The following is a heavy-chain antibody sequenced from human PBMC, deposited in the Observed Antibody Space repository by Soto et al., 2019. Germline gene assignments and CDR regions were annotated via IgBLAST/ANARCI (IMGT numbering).Heavy chain of an antibody. CDR1: GFTFSSYG. CDR3: ARDVTSHSTYYYGMDV. J-gene: IGHJ6*02. Sequence: QVQLVESGRGVVQPGRSLRLSCAASGFTFSSYGMHWVRQAPGKGLEWVAVIWYDGSNKYYADSVKGRFTISRDNSKNTLYLQMNSLRAEDTAVYYCARDVTSHSTYYYGMDVWGQGTTVTVSS. V-gene: IGHV3-33*01. CDR2: IWYDGSNK. D-gene: IGHD2-2*01.